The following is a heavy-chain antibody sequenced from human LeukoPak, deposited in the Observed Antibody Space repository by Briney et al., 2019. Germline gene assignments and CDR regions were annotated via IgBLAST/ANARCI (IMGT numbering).Heavy chain of an antibody. D-gene: IGHD4-23*01. V-gene: IGHV4-30-2*01. CDR2: IYHSGST. CDR3: ARDGTTVVTGGDWYFDL. CDR1: GGSISSGGYY. Sequence: SQTLSLTCTVSGGSISSGGYYWSWIRQPPGKGLEWIGCIYHSGSTYYNPSLKSRVTISVDRSKNQFSLKLSSVTAADTAVYYCARDGTTVVTGGDWYFDLWGRGTLVTVSS. J-gene: IGHJ2*01.